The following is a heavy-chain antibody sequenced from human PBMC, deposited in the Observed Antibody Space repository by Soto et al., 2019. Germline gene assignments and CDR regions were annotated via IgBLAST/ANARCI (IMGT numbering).Heavy chain of an antibody. D-gene: IGHD3-9*01. CDR1: GLNFRNYE. Sequence: GGSLRLSCAASGLNFRNYEMHYVRKAPGKGLEWVSYISSTGVTTYYAESVEGRFTISRDNAKNSLFLHLRSLRVEDTAIYYCGRYGTRADWWGLGPQVTVST. CDR3: GRYGTRADW. J-gene: IGHJ1*01. V-gene: IGHV3-48*03. CDR2: ISSTGVTT.